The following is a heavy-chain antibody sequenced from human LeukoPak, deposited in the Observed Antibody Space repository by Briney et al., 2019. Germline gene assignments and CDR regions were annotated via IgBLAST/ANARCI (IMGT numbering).Heavy chain of an antibody. Sequence: SGGSLRLSCAASGFTFSSYGMHWVRQAPGKGLEWVAFIRYDGSNKYYADSVKGRFTISRDNSKNTLYLQMNSLRAEDTAVYYCAKDRTSRYSSGWYERVYFDYWGQGTLVTVSS. CDR3: AKDRTSRYSSGWYERVYFDY. CDR1: GFTFSSYG. D-gene: IGHD6-19*01. CDR2: IRYDGSNK. V-gene: IGHV3-30*02. J-gene: IGHJ4*02.